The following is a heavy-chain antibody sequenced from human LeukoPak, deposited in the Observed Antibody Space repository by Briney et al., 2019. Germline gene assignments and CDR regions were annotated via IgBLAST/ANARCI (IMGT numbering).Heavy chain of an antibody. J-gene: IGHJ4*02. CDR3: AKASGIAAPAPDY. CDR2: IIPIFGTA. D-gene: IGHD6-13*01. CDR1: GGTFSSYA. Sequence: ASVKVSCKASGGTFSSYAISWVRQAPGQGLEWMGGIIPIFGTANYAQKFQGRVTITADKSTSTAYMELSSLRSGDTAVYYCAKASGIAAPAPDYWGQGTLVTVSS. V-gene: IGHV1-69*06.